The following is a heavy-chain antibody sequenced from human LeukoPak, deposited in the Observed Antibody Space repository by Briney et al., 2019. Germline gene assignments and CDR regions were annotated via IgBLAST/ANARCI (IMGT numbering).Heavy chain of an antibody. Sequence: SETLSLTCTVSGGSISSSSYYWGWIRQPPGKGLEWIGSIYYSGSTYYNPSLKSRVTISVDTSKNQFSLKLSSVTAADTAVYYRARGKIVSEYQLLFDFDYWGQGTLVTVSS. CDR3: ARGKIVSEYQLLFDFDY. CDR2: IYYSGST. V-gene: IGHV4-39*01. D-gene: IGHD2-2*01. CDR1: GGSISSSSYY. J-gene: IGHJ4*02.